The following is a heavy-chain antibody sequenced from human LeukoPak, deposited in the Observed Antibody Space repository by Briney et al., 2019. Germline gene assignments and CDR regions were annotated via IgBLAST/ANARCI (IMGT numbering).Heavy chain of an antibody. CDR3: ARDRQIAY. V-gene: IGHV3-13*01. CDR1: GFTFGRHD. Sequence: GGSLRLSCTASGFTFGRHDMQWVRQTTGEGLEWVAALASGSQTFYAGSVKGRFTISRDNAKNSLYLQMNSLGAEDTAVYYCARDRQIAYWGQGTLVTVSS. CDR2: LASGSQT. J-gene: IGHJ4*02.